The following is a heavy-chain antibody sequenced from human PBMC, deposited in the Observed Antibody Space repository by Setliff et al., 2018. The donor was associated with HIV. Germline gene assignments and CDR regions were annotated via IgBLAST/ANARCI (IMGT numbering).Heavy chain of an antibody. J-gene: IGHJ4*01. Sequence: GGSLRLSCVASGLTFKTAWMGWVRQAPGKGLEWVGRINSGERTFYAKSVKGRFTISRDNSKSTLYLQVNSLRVEDTAVYYCTKRTGNGWSHTDYWGHGTLVTVSS. V-gene: IGHV3-53*01. D-gene: IGHD6-19*01. CDR1: GLTFKTAW. CDR3: TKRTGNGWSHTDY. CDR2: INSGERT.